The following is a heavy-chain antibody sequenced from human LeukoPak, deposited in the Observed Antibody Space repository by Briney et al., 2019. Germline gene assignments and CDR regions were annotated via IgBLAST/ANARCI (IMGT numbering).Heavy chain of an antibody. CDR3: ATYRQVLLPFES. CDR2: ISGSGGST. CDR1: GFTFDNYA. Sequence: GGSLSLSCAASGFTFDNYAMTWVRQGPGKGLEWIATISGSGGSTYYADSVKGRFTIFRDNSKNMVFLQMSGLRAEDTALYYCATYRQVLLPFESWGQGTLVTVSS. D-gene: IGHD2-8*02. V-gene: IGHV3-23*01. J-gene: IGHJ4*02.